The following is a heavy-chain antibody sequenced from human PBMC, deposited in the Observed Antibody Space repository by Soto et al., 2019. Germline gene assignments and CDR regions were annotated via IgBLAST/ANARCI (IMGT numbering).Heavy chain of an antibody. Sequence: GGSLRLSCAASGFTFSSYDMHWVRQATGKGLEWVSAIGTAGDTYYPGSVKGRFTISRENAKNSLYLQMNSLRAGDTAVYYCATQSYCSGWYAYYYYYGMDVWGQGTTVTVSS. CDR1: GFTFSSYD. CDR2: IGTAGDT. CDR3: ATQSYCSGWYAYYYYYGMDV. D-gene: IGHD6-19*01. J-gene: IGHJ6*02. V-gene: IGHV3-13*01.